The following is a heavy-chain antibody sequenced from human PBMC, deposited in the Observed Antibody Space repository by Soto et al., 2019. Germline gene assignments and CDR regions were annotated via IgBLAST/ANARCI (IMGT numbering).Heavy chain of an antibody. Sequence: ASGHVSFKAPADTFPSYYILSVRQAPGQGREWMGIINPNSGNTGYAQKFQGRDTMTRNTSISTAYVTVSSLTFEDTALYYCARGPRAFDYWGQGTLVTVSS. CDR3: ARGPRAFDY. CDR2: INPNSGNT. CDR1: ADTFPSYY. V-gene: IGHV1-8*02. J-gene: IGHJ4*02.